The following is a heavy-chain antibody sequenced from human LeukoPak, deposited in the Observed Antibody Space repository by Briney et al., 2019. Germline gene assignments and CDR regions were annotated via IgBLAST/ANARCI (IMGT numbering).Heavy chain of an antibody. CDR1: GGSITTSSYY. J-gene: IGHJ2*01. D-gene: IGHD2/OR15-2a*01. Sequence: KTSETLSLTCIVSGGSITTSSYYWGWIRQPPGKGLEWIGIIYYSGSTYYNPSLKGRVTISVDTSKNQFSLKLSSVTAADTAVYYCARAFRARYFDLWGRGTLVTVSS. V-gene: IGHV4-39*01. CDR2: IYYSGST. CDR3: ARAFRARYFDL.